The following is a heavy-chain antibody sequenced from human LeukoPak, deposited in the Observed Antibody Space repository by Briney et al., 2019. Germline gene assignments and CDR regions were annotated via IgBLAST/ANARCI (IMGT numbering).Heavy chain of an antibody. D-gene: IGHD3-22*01. Sequence: PGGSLRLSCAASGFTFSSYSMNWVRQAPGEGLVWVSRINSDGINTSYADSVKGRFTISRDNAKNTLNLQMNSLRAEDTAVYYCARDLGQYYDTSDNWFDPWGQGTLVTVSS. J-gene: IGHJ5*02. CDR3: ARDLGQYYDTSDNWFDP. CDR2: INSDGINT. V-gene: IGHV3-74*01. CDR1: GFTFSSYS.